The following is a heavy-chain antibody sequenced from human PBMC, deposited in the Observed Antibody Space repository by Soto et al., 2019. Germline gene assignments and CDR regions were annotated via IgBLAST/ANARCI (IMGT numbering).Heavy chain of an antibody. Sequence: ESGGGVVQPGRSLRLSCAASGFTFSSYGMHWVRQAPGKGLEWVAVISYDGSNKYYADSVKGRFTISRDNSKNTPYLQMNSLRAEDTAVYYCAKDFGYCSGGSCYRYFDYWGQGTLVTVSS. CDR2: ISYDGSNK. CDR3: AKDFGYCSGGSCYRYFDY. D-gene: IGHD2-15*01. V-gene: IGHV3-30*18. CDR1: GFTFSSYG. J-gene: IGHJ4*02.